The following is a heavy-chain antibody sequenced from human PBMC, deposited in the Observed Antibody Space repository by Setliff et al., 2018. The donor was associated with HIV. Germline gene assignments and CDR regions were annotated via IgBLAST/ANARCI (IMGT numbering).Heavy chain of an antibody. CDR3: ARDGYYYDSSGHLAYYFDY. CDR1: GYTFTSYG. D-gene: IGHD3-22*01. CDR2: INTYTGNP. V-gene: IGHV7-4-1*02. J-gene: IGHJ4*02. Sequence: ASVKVSCKASGYTFTSYGMSWVRQAPGQGLEWMGWINTYTGNPTYAQDSTGRFVFSLDTSVSTAYLQISSLKAEDIAVYYCARDGYYYDSSGHLAYYFDYWGQRTLVTVSS.